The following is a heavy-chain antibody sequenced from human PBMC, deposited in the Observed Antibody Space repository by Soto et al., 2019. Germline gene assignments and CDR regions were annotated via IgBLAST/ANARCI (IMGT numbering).Heavy chain of an antibody. CDR3: ARDDIPGRGVSIHGMDV. J-gene: IGHJ6*02. CDR2: IWFDESND. Sequence: PGGSLRLSCAASGFTFSNYGMHLVRQSPGKGLEWVAVIWFDESNDYYADSVKGRFTISRDNSKNTLYLQMNSLRAEDTAVYYCARDDIPGRGVSIHGMDVWGQGTTVTVSS. D-gene: IGHD6-19*01. V-gene: IGHV3-33*01. CDR1: GFTFSNYG.